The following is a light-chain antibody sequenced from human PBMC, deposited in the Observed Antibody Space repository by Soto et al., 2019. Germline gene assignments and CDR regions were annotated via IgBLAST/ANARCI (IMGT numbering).Light chain of an antibody. CDR2: GAS. Sequence: EIVLTQSPGTLSLSPSERGNLSCRASQSVSSSYLAWYQQKPGQAPRLLIYGASSRATGIPDRFSGSGSGTDFTLTISRLEPEDFAVYYRQQKVTFGQGTRLEIK. CDR1: QSVSSSY. J-gene: IGKJ5*01. V-gene: IGKV3-20*01. CDR3: QQKVT.